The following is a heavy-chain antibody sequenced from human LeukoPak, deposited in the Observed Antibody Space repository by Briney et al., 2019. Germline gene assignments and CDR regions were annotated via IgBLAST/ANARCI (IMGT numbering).Heavy chain of an antibody. J-gene: IGHJ4*02. V-gene: IGHV3-15*01. D-gene: IGHD5-12*01. CDR3: TWMATIFTVDY. CDR2: IRNDRIT. CDR1: GLTFSDAW. Sequence: GGSLRLSCVLSGLTFSDAWMSWVRQAPGKGLEWVGRIRNDRITDYAAPVQGRFSISRDNSKNTFYLQMNSLRTKDTGMYFCTWMATIFTVDYWGQGTLVTVSS.